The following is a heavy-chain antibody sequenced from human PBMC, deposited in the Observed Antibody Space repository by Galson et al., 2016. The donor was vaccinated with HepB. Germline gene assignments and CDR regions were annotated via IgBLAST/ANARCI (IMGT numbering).Heavy chain of an antibody. D-gene: IGHD1/OR15-1a*01. V-gene: IGHV3-23*01. J-gene: IGHJ4*02. CDR2: ISNSGITT. CDR3: AKALLVWNTFDY. CDR1: GFTFGNYA. Sequence: SLRLSCAVSGFTFGNYAMTWVRQAPGKGLEWVSSISNSGITTHYADSVKGRFTISRDTSRDTLYLQMNSLRAEDTAVYYCAKALLVWNTFDYWGQGILVTVSS.